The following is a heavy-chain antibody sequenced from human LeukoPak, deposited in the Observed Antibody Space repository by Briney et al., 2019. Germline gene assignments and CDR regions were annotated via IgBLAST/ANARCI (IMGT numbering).Heavy chain of an antibody. J-gene: IGHJ4*02. CDR3: ARSYYDFWSGYYTNLYYFDY. V-gene: IGHV1-8*03. Sequence: ASVKVSCKASGYTFTSYDINWVRQATGQGLEWMGWMNPNSGNTGYAQKFQGRVTITRNTSISTAYMELSSLRSEVTAVYYCARSYYDFWSGYYTNLYYFDYWGQGTLVTVSS. CDR2: MNPNSGNT. D-gene: IGHD3-3*01. CDR1: GYTFTSYD.